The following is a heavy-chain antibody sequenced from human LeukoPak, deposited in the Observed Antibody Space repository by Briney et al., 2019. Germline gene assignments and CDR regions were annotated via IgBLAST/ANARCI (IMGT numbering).Heavy chain of an antibody. Sequence: GGSLRLSCAASEFTFSSYAMSWVRQAPGKGLDWVSTISVTGGSYSADSVKGRFAISRDDSTNTLSLQMTSLRAEDTAIYYCAKDGDYYDSDAYSSFFDYWGQGTLVTVSS. J-gene: IGHJ4*02. CDR3: AKDGDYYDSDAYSSFFDY. D-gene: IGHD3-22*01. V-gene: IGHV3-23*01. CDR2: ISVTGGS. CDR1: EFTFSSYA.